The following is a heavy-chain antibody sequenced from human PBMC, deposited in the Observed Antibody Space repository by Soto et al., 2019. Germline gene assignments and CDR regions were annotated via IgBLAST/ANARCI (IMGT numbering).Heavy chain of an antibody. CDR1: GYPFTHYG. V-gene: IGHV1-18*01. D-gene: IGHD3-3*01. CDR3: AIAVSDVWSGYYTFDD. J-gene: IGHJ4*02. CDR2: ISAYNGNT. Sequence: ASVKASCKASGYPFTHYGISWGRKAPGQRLERMGWISAYNGNTNYAQKLQGRVIMTTDTSTSTAYMELRSLRSDDTAVYYCAIAVSDVWSGYYTFDDWGKGTLVRVSS.